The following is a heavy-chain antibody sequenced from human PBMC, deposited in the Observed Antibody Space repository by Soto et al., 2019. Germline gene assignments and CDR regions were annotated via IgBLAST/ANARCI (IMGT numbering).Heavy chain of an antibody. D-gene: IGHD1-7*01. Sequence: GGSLRLSCAASGFTFSTYWMHWVRQAPGEGLVWVSRINSDGSSTTYADSVKGRFTISRGNAKNTLYLQMSSLRAEDTAVYYCARPAWAATPNYFDPWGQGTLVTVSS. CDR1: GFTFSTYW. CDR3: ARPAWAATPNYFDP. V-gene: IGHV3-74*01. J-gene: IGHJ5*02. CDR2: INSDGSST.